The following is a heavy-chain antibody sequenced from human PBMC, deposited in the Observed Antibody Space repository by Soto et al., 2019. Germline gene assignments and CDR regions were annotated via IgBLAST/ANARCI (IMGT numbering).Heavy chain of an antibody. D-gene: IGHD5-12*01. CDR1: GASVGRDDYY. V-gene: IGHV4-31*03. Sequence: SETLSLTCTVSGASVGRDDYYWSWIRQQPGKGLEWIGYIYYSGNTNYNPSLKSRLTISVDTSKNQFSLQLRSVTAADTAVYYCARTWIGSPFDFWGQGSLVTVSS. CDR2: IYYSGNT. J-gene: IGHJ4*02. CDR3: ARTWIGSPFDF.